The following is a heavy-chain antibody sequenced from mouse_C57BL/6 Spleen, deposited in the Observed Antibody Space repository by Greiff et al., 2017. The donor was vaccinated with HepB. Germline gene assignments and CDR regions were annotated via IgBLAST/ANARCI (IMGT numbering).Heavy chain of an antibody. CDR2: INPNNGGT. J-gene: IGHJ2*01. D-gene: IGHD1-1*01. V-gene: IGHV1-26*01. Sequence: VQLQQSGPELVKPGASVKISCKASGYTFTDYYMNWVKQSHGKSLEWIGDINPNNGGTSYNQKFKGKATLTVDKSSSTAYMELRSLTSEDSAVYYCARSSYYGSSYCYFDYWGQGTTLTVSS. CDR3: ARSSYYGSSYCYFDY. CDR1: GYTFTDYY.